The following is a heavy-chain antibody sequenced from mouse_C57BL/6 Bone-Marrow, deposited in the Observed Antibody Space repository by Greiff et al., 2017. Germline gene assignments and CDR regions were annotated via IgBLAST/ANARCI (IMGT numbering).Heavy chain of an antibody. J-gene: IGHJ4*01. CDR1: GYTFTSYW. CDR3: ARSRIYYDYAMDD. Sequence: QVQLQQPGAELVMPGASVKLSCKASGYTFTSYWMHWVKQRPGQGLEWIGEIDPSDSYTNYNQKFKGKSTLTVDKSSSTAYMQLSSLTSEDSAVYYCARSRIYYDYAMDDWGQGTSVTVSS. V-gene: IGHV1-69*01. D-gene: IGHD2-4*01. CDR2: IDPSDSYT.